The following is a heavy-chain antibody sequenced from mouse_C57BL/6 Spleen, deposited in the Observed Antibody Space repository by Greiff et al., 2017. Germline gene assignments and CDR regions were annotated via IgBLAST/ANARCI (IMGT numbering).Heavy chain of an antibody. CDR2: INPNNGGT. D-gene: IGHD2-3*01. V-gene: IGHV1-26*01. J-gene: IGHJ2*01. CDR3: ASIDDDYVDY. Sequence: EVQLQQSGPELVKPGASVKISCKASGYTFTDYYMNWVKQSHGKSLEWIGDINPNNGGTSYNQKFKGKATLTVDKSSSTAYMELRSLTSEDSAVDYCASIDDDYVDYWGQGTTLTVSS. CDR1: GYTFTDYY.